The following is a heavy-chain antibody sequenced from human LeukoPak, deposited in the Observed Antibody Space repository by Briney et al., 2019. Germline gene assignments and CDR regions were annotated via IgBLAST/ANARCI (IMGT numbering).Heavy chain of an antibody. CDR3: TRESYDFWSGYYPDDAFGI. CDR2: IRSKAYGGTT. J-gene: IGHJ3*02. Sequence: SGRSLRLSCTASGFTFGDYAMSWVRQAPGKGLEWVGFIRSKAYGGTTEYAASVKGRFTTSRDDSKSIAYLQMNSLKTEDTAVYYCTRESYDFWSGYYPDDAFGIWGQGTMVTVSS. V-gene: IGHV3-49*04. CDR1: GFTFGDYA. D-gene: IGHD3-3*01.